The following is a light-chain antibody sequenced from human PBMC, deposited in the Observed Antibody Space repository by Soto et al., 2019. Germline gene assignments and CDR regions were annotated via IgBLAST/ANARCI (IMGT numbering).Light chain of an antibody. Sequence: QSALTQPRSVSGSPGQSVTTSCTGTSSDVGGYNYVSWYQQHPGKAPKLMIYDVSKRPSGVPDRFSGSKSGNTASLTISGLQAEDEADYYCCSYAGSYTFFGTGTKVTVL. CDR3: CSYAGSYTF. V-gene: IGLV2-11*01. CDR1: SSDVGGYNY. J-gene: IGLJ1*01. CDR2: DVS.